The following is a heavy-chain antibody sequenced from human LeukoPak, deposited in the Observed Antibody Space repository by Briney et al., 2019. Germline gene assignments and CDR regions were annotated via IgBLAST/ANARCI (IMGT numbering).Heavy chain of an antibody. J-gene: IGHJ4*02. CDR3: ARDRIGTTVTYDY. CDR1: GYTFTGYY. V-gene: IGHV1-2*02. CDR2: INPNSGGT. D-gene: IGHD4-17*01. Sequence: GASVKVSCKASGYTFTGYYMHWVRQAPGQGLEWMGWINPNSGGTNYAQKFQGRVTMTRDTSISTAYMELSRLRSDDTAVYYCARDRIGTTVTYDYWGQGTLVTVSS.